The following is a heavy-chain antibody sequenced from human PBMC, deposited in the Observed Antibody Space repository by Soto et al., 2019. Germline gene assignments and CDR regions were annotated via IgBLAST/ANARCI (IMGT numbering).Heavy chain of an antibody. J-gene: IGHJ4*02. D-gene: IGHD2-15*01. CDR3: ARLGYCSGGSCFDFDY. CDR1: GGSISSSSYY. V-gene: IGHV4-39*01. Sequence: QLQLQESGPGLVKPSETLSLTCTVSGGSISSSSYYWGWIRQPPGKGLEWIGSIYYSGSTYYNPSLKSRVTISVDTSKNQFSLKLSSVTAADTAVYYCARLGYCSGGSCFDFDYWGQGTLVTVSS. CDR2: IYYSGST.